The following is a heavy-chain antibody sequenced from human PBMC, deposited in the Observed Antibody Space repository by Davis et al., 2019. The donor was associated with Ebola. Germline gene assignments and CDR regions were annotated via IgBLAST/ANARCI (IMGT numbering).Heavy chain of an antibody. CDR1: GFTFSSYA. CDR2: ISGSGGST. D-gene: IGHD5-18*01. CDR3: ARVKIGYSLRWFDP. J-gene: IGHJ5*02. V-gene: IGHV3-23*01. Sequence: GESLKISCAASGFTFSSYAMSWVRQAPGKGLEWVSAISGSGGSTYYADSVKGRFTISRDNSKNTLYLQMNSLRAEDTAVYYCARVKIGYSLRWFDPWGQGTLVTVSS.